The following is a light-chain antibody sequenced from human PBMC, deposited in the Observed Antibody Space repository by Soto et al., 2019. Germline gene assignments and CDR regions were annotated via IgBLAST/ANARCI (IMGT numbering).Light chain of an antibody. CDR1: QSVSSSF. Sequence: ELVLRQAPGTILISPRERATLSCRASQSVSSSFLAWYQQKPGEAPRLLNYAAASRATGIPDRFSGSGSRTDFTLSIILLEPDDFAVYYCTHYGDSRTFGQGTRWIS. CDR2: AAA. J-gene: IGKJ1*01. CDR3: THYGDSRT. V-gene: IGKV3-20*01.